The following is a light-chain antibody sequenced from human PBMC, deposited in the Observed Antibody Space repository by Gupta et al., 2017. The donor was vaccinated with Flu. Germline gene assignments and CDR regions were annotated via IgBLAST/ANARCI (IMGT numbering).Light chain of an antibody. Sequence: DIETTQPPSSLSGSVGDRVTITFQVSQDTRHYLNWYQQKPGKAPKLLIYDGSNVETGVPSRFSGSGSGTDLTLTISSLQPEDLATYYCLQYDNHPATFGQGTQVEIK. V-gene: IGKV1-33*01. CDR1: QDTRHY. CDR2: DGS. CDR3: LQYDNHPAT. J-gene: IGKJ5*01.